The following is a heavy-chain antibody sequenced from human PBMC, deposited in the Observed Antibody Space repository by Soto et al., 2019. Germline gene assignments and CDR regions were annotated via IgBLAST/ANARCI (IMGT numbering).Heavy chain of an antibody. D-gene: IGHD6-19*01. CDR1: GFTFDDYA. J-gene: IGHJ1*01. CDR2: ISWNSGSI. V-gene: IGHV3-9*01. CDR3: AKDINPGIAVAYLPADFQH. Sequence: PGGSLRLSCAASGFTFDDYAMHWVRQAPGKGLEWVSGISWNSGSIGYADSVKGRFTISRDNAKNSLYLQMNSLRAEDTALYYCAKDINPGIAVAYLPADFQHWGQGTLVTVSS.